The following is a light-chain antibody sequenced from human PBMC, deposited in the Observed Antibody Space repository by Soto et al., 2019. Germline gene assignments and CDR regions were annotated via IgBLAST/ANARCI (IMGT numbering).Light chain of an antibody. J-gene: IGLJ2*01. CDR2: SYN. CDR1: SSNIGSNT. V-gene: IGLV1-44*01. CDR3: AAWDDSLNGVV. Sequence: QSVLTQPPSASGTPGQRVTISCSGSSSNIGSNTVNWYQQLPGTAPKLLIYSYNQRPSGVPDRFSGSKSGTSGSLAISGLQSEDEADYYCAAWDDSLNGVVFGGGTKVTVL.